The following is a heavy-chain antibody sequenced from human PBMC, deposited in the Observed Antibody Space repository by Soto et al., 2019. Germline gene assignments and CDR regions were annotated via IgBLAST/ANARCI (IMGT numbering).Heavy chain of an antibody. CDR3: ARERAPERYYDSSGYYFDY. CDR2: IYYSGST. J-gene: IGHJ4*02. CDR1: GGSISSYY. V-gene: IGHV4-59*01. D-gene: IGHD3-22*01. Sequence: PSETLSLTCTVSGGSISSYYWSWIRQPPGKGLEWIGYIYYSGSTNYNPSLKSRVTISVDTSKNQFSLKLSSVTAADTAVYYCARERAPERYYDSSGYYFDYWGQGTLVTVSS.